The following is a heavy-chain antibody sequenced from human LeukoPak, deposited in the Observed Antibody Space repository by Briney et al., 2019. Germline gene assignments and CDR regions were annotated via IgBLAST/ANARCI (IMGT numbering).Heavy chain of an antibody. CDR1: GFTFTKYW. V-gene: IGHV3-7*03. Sequence: RGSLRLSCAASGFTFTKYWMSWVRQVPGKGPEWVANIRQDGNEIYYVDSGKGRFTIPRHNTKNSLYLQMHSLRAEDTALYYCAKDIMQYSVYGDAFDSWGQGTMVTVSS. D-gene: IGHD5/OR15-5a*01. CDR2: IRQDGNEI. J-gene: IGHJ3*02. CDR3: AKDIMQYSVYGDAFDS.